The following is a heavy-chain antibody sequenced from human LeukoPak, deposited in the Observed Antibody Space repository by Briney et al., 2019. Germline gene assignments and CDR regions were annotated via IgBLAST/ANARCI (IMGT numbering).Heavy chain of an antibody. CDR1: GYTFTSYY. V-gene: IGHV1-46*01. CDR3: PIPPFWSGYS. Sequence: ASVKVSCKASGYTFTSYYMHWVRQAPRQGLEWMGIINPSGGSTSYAQKFQGRVTMTRDTSTSTVYMELSSLRSEDTAVYYCPIPPFWSGYSWGQGTLVTVSS. D-gene: IGHD3-3*01. J-gene: IGHJ4*02. CDR2: INPSGGST.